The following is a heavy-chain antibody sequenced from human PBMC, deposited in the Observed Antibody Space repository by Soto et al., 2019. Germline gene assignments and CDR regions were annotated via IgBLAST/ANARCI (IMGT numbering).Heavy chain of an antibody. D-gene: IGHD2-15*01. Sequence: QVQLVESGGGVVQPGRSLRLSCAASGFTFSSYGMHWVRQAPGKGLEWVAVIWYDGSNKYYADSVKGRFTISRDNSKNTLDLQRTSLRAEDTAVYYCARDGYCSGGSCYSVPVFDYWGQGTLVTVSS. CDR2: IWYDGSNK. V-gene: IGHV3-33*01. CDR1: GFTFSSYG. CDR3: ARDGYCSGGSCYSVPVFDY. J-gene: IGHJ4*02.